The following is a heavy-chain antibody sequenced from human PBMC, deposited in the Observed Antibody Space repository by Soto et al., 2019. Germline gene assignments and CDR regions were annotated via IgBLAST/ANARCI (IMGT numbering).Heavy chain of an antibody. CDR1: GYTLTELS. CDR3: ATGNPAHDYSNSLNYYYYYMDV. CDR2: FDPEDGET. J-gene: IGHJ6*03. V-gene: IGHV1-24*01. Sequence: GASVKVSCKVSGYTLTELSMHWVRQAPGKGLEWMGGFDPEDGETIYAQKFQGRVTMTEDTSTDTAYMELSSLRSEDTAVYHCATGNPAHDYSNSLNYYYYYMDVWGKGTTVTVSS. D-gene: IGHD4-4*01.